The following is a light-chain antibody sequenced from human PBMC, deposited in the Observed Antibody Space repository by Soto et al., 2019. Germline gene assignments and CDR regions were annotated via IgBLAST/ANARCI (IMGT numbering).Light chain of an antibody. V-gene: IGKV3-15*01. CDR1: QSVSSK. CDR2: GAS. Sequence: EIVMTQSPATLSVSPGERVTLSCRASQSVSSKLAWYQQKPDQAPRLLIYGASTRATGIPARFSGSGSGTEFTLTISSLQSEDYAVYYCQQHNDWPLTFGGGTKVELK. J-gene: IGKJ4*01. CDR3: QQHNDWPLT.